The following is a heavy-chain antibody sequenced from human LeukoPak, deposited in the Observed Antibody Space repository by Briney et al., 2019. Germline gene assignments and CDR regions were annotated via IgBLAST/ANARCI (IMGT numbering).Heavy chain of an antibody. Sequence: SVKVSCKASGGTFSSYAISWVRQAPGQGLEWMGGIVPIFGTANYAQKFQGRVTITTDESTSTAYMELSSLRSEDTAVYYCARGAYSGSYYDYYYYMDVWGKGTTVTVSS. CDR3: ARGAYSGSYYDYYYYMDV. D-gene: IGHD1-26*01. J-gene: IGHJ6*03. CDR2: IVPIFGTA. CDR1: GGTFSSYA. V-gene: IGHV1-69*05.